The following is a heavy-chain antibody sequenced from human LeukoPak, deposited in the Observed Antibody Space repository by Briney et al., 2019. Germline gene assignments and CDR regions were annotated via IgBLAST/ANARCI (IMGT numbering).Heavy chain of an antibody. J-gene: IGHJ5*02. Sequence: PSETLSLTCTVSGGSINNYYWSWIRQPPGKGLEWIGYIYYSGSTNYNPSLKSRVTISVDTSKNQFSLKLSSVTAADTAMYYCARHSGDNWFDPWGQGTLVTVSS. CDR1: GGSINNYY. CDR2: IYYSGST. V-gene: IGHV4-59*08. D-gene: IGHD3-10*01. CDR3: ARHSGDNWFDP.